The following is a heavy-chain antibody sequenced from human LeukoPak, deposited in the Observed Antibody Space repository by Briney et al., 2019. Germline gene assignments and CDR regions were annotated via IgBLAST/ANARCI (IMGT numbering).Heavy chain of an antibody. CDR2: ISGSGGST. CDR1: GFTFSSYA. J-gene: IGHJ6*02. CDR3: AKDSSSWHYYYYGMDV. V-gene: IGHV3-23*01. D-gene: IGHD6-13*01. Sequence: PGGSLRLSCAAPGFTFSSYAMSWVRQAPGKGLEWVSAISGSGGSTYYADSVKGRFTISRDNSKNTLYLQMNSLRAEDTAVYYCAKDSSSWHYYYYGMDVWGQGTTVTVSS.